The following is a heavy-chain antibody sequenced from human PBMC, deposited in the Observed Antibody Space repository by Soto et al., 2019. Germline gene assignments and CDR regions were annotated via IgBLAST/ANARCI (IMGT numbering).Heavy chain of an antibody. Sequence: ASVKVSCKASGYTFTGYYMHWVRQAPGQGLEWMGWINPNSGGTNYAQKFQGWVTMTRDTSISTAYMELSRLRSDDTAVYYCAREALHYYDSSGYLLGYSGMDVWGQGTTVTVS. V-gene: IGHV1-2*04. CDR2: INPNSGGT. J-gene: IGHJ6*02. CDR1: GYTFTGYY. CDR3: AREALHYYDSSGYLLGYSGMDV. D-gene: IGHD3-22*01.